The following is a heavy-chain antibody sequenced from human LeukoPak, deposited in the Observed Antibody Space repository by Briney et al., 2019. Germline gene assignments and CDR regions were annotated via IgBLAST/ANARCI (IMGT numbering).Heavy chain of an antibody. V-gene: IGHV3-21*01. CDR2: ISSSSSYI. D-gene: IGHD1-7*01. CDR1: GFTFSSYS. CDR3: ARATTYPAGDAFDI. J-gene: IGHJ3*02. Sequence: KTGGSLRLSCAASGFTFSSYSMNWVRQAPGKGLEWVSSISSSSSYIYYADSVKGRFIISRDNAKNSLYLQMNSLRAEDTAVYYCARATTYPAGDAFDIWGQGTMDTVSS.